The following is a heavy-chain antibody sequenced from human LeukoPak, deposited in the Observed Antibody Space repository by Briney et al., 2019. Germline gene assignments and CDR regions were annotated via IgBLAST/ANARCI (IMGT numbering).Heavy chain of an antibody. V-gene: IGHV4-39*07. J-gene: IGHJ4*02. CDR3: ARDYYDFWSGYPTYFDY. CDR2: IYYSGST. D-gene: IGHD3-3*01. CDR1: GGSISSSSYC. Sequence: SETLSLTCTVSGGSISSSSYCWGWIRQPPGKGLEWIGSIYYSGSTYYNPSLKSRVTISVDTSKNQFSLKLSSVTAADTAVYYCARDYYDFWSGYPTYFDYWGQGTLVTVSS.